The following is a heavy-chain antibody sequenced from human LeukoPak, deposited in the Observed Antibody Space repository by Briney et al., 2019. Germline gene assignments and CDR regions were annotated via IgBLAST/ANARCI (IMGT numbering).Heavy chain of an antibody. CDR3: AKDKFDTYYDISWGLTVGPMDV. D-gene: IGHD3-9*01. CDR1: GFTFSSYA. V-gene: IGHV3-23*01. J-gene: IGHJ6*02. Sequence: GGSLRLSCAASGFTFSSYAMSWVRQAPGKGLEWVSAISGSGGSTYYADSVKGRFTISRDNSKNTLYLQMNSLRAEDTAVYYCAKDKFDTYYDISWGLTVGPMDVWGQGTTVTVSS. CDR2: ISGSGGST.